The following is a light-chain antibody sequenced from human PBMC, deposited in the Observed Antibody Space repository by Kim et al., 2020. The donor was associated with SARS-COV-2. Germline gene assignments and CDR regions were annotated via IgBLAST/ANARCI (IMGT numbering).Light chain of an antibody. CDR3: QQRSNWPRST. Sequence: EIVLTQSPATLSLSPGERATLSCRASQSVSSYLAWYQQKPGQAPRLLIYDASNRATGIPARFSGSGSGTDFTLTISSLEPEDFAVYYCQQRSNWPRSTFGQGTRLDIK. V-gene: IGKV3-11*01. J-gene: IGKJ5*01. CDR2: DAS. CDR1: QSVSSY.